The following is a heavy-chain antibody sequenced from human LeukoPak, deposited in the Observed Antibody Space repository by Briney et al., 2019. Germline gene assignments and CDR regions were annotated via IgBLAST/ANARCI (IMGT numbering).Heavy chain of an antibody. D-gene: IGHD1-26*01. CDR2: ISSSSGYI. J-gene: IGHJ4*02. V-gene: IGHV3-21*01. CDR3: ARLERESYSLDY. CDR1: GFTFSSYS. Sequence: PGGSLRLSCAASGFTFSSYSMNWVRQAPGKGLEWVSSISSSSGYIYYADSVKGRFTISRDNAKNSLYLQMNSLRAEDTAVYYCARLERESYSLDYWGQGTLVTVSS.